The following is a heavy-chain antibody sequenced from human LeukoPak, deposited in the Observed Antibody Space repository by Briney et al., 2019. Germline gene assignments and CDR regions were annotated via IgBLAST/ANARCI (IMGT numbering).Heavy chain of an antibody. J-gene: IGHJ4*02. V-gene: IGHV4-39*01. Sequence: PSETLSLTCTVSGGSISSSSDYWGWIRQAPGKGLEWIGSFFVSGSTHYNPSLRSRATLFVDTSKNQFSLKLTSMTAADAATYFCAGQFATAAADTRGYFDYWGQGTVVAVSS. CDR2: FFVSGST. D-gene: IGHD6-25*01. CDR1: GGSISSSSDY. CDR3: AGQFATAAADTRGYFDY.